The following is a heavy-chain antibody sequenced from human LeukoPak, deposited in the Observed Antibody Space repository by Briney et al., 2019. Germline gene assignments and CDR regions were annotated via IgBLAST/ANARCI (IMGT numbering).Heavy chain of an antibody. Sequence: PSETLSLTCAVYGGSFSGYYWSWIRQPPGKGLEWIGEINHSGSTNYNPSLESRVTISVDTSKNQFSLKLSSVTAADTAVYYCARQARYSSSGSGYWGQGTLVTVSS. D-gene: IGHD6-6*01. CDR3: ARQARYSSSGSGY. CDR1: GGSFSGYY. CDR2: INHSGST. V-gene: IGHV4-34*01. J-gene: IGHJ4*02.